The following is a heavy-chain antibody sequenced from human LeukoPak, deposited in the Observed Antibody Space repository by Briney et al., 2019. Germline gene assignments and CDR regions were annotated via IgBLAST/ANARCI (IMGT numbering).Heavy chain of an antibody. D-gene: IGHD2-21*01. CDR3: ARGGRHAASCRLEYLHR. V-gene: IGHV3-53*01. CDR2: IYSSARR. Sequence: GGSLRISCAASGFIVSDIYMTWVRQAPGEGLEWVSVIYSSARRYYAESVRGRFTISRDNSKNTLYLQMNNLRAEDTAVYYCARGGRHAASCRLEYLHRWGQGTLVTVSS. CDR1: GFIVSDIY. J-gene: IGHJ1*01.